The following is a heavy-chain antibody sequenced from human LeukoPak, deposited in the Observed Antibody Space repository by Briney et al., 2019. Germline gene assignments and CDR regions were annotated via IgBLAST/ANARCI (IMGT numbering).Heavy chain of an antibody. CDR2: IYYSGST. J-gene: IGHJ4*02. D-gene: IGHD6-13*01. Sequence: PSETPSLTCTVSGGSISSYYWSWIRQPPGKGLEWIGYIYYSGSTNYNPSLKSRVTISVDTSKNQFSLKLSSVTAADTAVYYCARVGQQLVPGPIDYWGQGTLVTVSS. V-gene: IGHV4-59*01. CDR3: ARVGQQLVPGPIDY. CDR1: GGSISSYY.